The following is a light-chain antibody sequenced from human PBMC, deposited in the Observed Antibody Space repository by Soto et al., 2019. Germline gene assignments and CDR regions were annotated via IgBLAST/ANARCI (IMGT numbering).Light chain of an antibody. CDR2: DAS. V-gene: IGKV3-11*01. J-gene: IGKJ4*01. CDR1: QSVSSY. CDR3: QQRRA. Sequence: IVLTQSPATLSLSPGERATLSCRASQSVSSYLAWYQQKPGQAPRLLIYDASNRATGIPARLSGSGSGTDFTLTISSLEPEDFAVYYCQQRRAFGGGTKVDIK.